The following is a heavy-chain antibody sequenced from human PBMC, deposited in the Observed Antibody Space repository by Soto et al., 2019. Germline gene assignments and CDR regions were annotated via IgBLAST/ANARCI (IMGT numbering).Heavy chain of an antibody. CDR1: EFTFSSYG. CDR2: IWYDGSNE. V-gene: IGHV3-33*01. Sequence: QVQLVESGGGVVQPGRSLRLSCAASEFTFSSYGMHWVRQAPGKGLEWVAVIWYDGSNEYYADSVKGRFTISRDNSKNTLYLQMNGLRAEDTAVYYCARVGGIAVAGPTDPLDYWGQGTLVTVSS. CDR3: ARVGGIAVAGPTDPLDY. D-gene: IGHD6-19*01. J-gene: IGHJ4*02.